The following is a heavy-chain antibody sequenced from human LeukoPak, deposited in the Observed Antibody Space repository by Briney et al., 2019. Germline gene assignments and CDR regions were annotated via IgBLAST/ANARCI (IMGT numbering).Heavy chain of an antibody. CDR3: ARESIPLYGDYVSDY. CDR1: GYTFTSYG. J-gene: IGHJ4*02. CDR2: ISAYNGNT. Sequence: ASVKVSCKASGYTFTSYGISWVRQAPGQGLEWMGWISAYNGNTNYAQKLQGRVTMTTDTSTSTAYMELRSLRSDDTAVYYCARESIPLYGDYVSDYWGQGTLVTVSS. D-gene: IGHD4-17*01. V-gene: IGHV1-18*01.